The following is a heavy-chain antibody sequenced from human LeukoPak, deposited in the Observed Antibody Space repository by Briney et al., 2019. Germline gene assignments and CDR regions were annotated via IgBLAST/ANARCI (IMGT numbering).Heavy chain of an antibody. CDR1: GGSFSGYY. D-gene: IGHD6-6*01. CDR3: ARQVPYSSSSVSAFDY. Sequence: SETLSLTCAVYGGSFSGYYWSWIRQPPGKGLEWIGEINHSGSTNYNPSLKSRVTISVDTSKNQFSLKLSSVTAADTAVYYCARQVPYSSSSVSAFDYWGQGTLVTVSS. V-gene: IGHV4-34*01. CDR2: INHSGST. J-gene: IGHJ4*02.